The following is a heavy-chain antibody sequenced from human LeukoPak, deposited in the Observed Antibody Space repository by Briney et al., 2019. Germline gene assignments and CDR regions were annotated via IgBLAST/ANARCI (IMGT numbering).Heavy chain of an antibody. CDR1: GYTFTGYY. CDR3: ARDTSYYDILTGYYAPNWFDP. Sequence: ASVKVSCKASGYTFTGYYMHWVRQAPGQGLEWMGWINPNSGGTNYAQKSQGRVTMTRDTSISTAYMELSRLRSDDTAVYYCARDTSYYDILTGYYAPNWFDPWGQGTLVTVSS. V-gene: IGHV1-2*02. D-gene: IGHD3-9*01. CDR2: INPNSGGT. J-gene: IGHJ5*02.